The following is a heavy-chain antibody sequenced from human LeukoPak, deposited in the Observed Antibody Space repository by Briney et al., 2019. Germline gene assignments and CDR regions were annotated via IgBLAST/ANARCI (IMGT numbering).Heavy chain of an antibody. CDR2: ISSSSSYI. CDR1: GFTFSSYS. J-gene: IGHJ4*02. V-gene: IGHV3-21*04. Sequence: PGGSLRLSCAASGFTFSSYSMNWVRQAPGKGLEWVSSISSSSSYIYYADSVKGRFTISRDNAKNSLWLQMNSLRAEDTAIYYCAKIWGYGFPAHFDCWGRGTLVTVSS. CDR3: AKIWGYGFPAHFDC. D-gene: IGHD3-16*01.